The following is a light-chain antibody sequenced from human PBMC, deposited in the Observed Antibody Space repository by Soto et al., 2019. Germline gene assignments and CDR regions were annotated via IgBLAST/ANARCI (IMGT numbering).Light chain of an antibody. CDR3: SSYTRSRVV. Sequence: QSALTQPASVSGSPGQSITISCTGTSSDVGGYNYVSWYQQHPGKAPKLMIYDVSNRPSGVSNRFSGSKSGNTASLTISGLQADDEADYYCSSYTRSRVVFGGGTKLTVL. J-gene: IGLJ2*01. V-gene: IGLV2-14*03. CDR1: SSDVGGYNY. CDR2: DVS.